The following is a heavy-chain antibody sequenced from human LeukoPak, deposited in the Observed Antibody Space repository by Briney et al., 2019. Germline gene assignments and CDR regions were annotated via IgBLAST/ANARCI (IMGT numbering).Heavy chain of an antibody. CDR3: VRSHVGY. CDR2: MSYSGTS. V-gene: IGHV4-39*01. CDR1: GGSVSSSSYY. Sequence: SETLSLTCTVSGGSVSSSSYYWGWVRQPPGKGLEWIGLMSYSGTSAYNPSLESRVTISVDTSKNEFSVKLTSVTAADTAIYYCVRSHVGYWGQGTLVTVSS. J-gene: IGHJ4*02.